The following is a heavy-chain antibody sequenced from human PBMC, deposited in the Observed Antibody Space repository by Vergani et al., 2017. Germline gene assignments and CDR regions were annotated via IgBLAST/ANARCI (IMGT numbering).Heavy chain of an antibody. D-gene: IGHD5-12*01. V-gene: IGHV3-23*01. J-gene: IGHJ4*02. CDR2: VSGSSATP. CDR1: GFSFPGYA. Sequence: EVKLLESGGGVVQPGGSLRLSCAASGFSFPGYAMSWVRQAPGKGLEWVSSVSGSSATPYYADSVKGRFIISRDNSKNTLHLQMNSLRADDTAVYYCTKGSRGYTGYFFDYWGQGTLATVSS. CDR3: TKGSRGYTGYFFDY.